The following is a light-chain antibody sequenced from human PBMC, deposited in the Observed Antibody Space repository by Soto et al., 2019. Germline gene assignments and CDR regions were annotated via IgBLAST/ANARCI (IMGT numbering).Light chain of an antibody. J-gene: IGLJ2*01. V-gene: IGLV1-47*02. Sequence: SVLTQPPSASGTPGQRVTISCSGSSSNIGSNYVIWYQQLPGTAPKLLIYSNSQRPSGVPDRFSGSRSGTSASLAISGLRSEDEAVYYCAAGDDSLSGVLFGGGTKLTVL. CDR1: SSNIGSNY. CDR2: SNS. CDR3: AAGDDSLSGVL.